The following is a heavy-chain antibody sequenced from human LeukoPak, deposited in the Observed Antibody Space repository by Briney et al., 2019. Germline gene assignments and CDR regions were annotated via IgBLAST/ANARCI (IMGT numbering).Heavy chain of an antibody. CDR3: ARQQDSSGYSDQFDY. CDR1: GGTFSSYA. D-gene: IGHD3-22*01. CDR2: IIPIFGTA. J-gene: IGHJ4*02. Sequence: ASVKVSCKASGGTFSSYAISWVRQAPGQGLEWMGGIIPIFGTANYAQKFQGRVTITTDESTSTAYMELHSLRSEDTAVYYCARQQDSSGYSDQFDYWGQGTLVTVSS. V-gene: IGHV1-69*05.